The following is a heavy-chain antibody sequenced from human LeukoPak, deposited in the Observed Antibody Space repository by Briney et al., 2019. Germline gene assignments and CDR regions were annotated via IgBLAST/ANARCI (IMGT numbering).Heavy chain of an antibody. V-gene: IGHV1-2*02. CDR3: ARDRYGDGFAHFDY. Sequence: ASVKVSCKASGYTFTGYYMHWVRQAPGQGLEWMGWITPSGGAYYPQKFQGRVAITRDTSITTAYMDLSRLTSDDTAVYYCARDRYGDGFAHFDYWGQGALVTVSS. J-gene: IGHJ4*02. D-gene: IGHD5-24*01. CDR2: ITPSGGA. CDR1: GYTFTGYY.